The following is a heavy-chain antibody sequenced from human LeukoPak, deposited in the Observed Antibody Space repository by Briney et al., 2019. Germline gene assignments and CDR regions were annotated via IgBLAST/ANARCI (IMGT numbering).Heavy chain of an antibody. V-gene: IGHV1-69*04. CDR2: IIPILGIA. CDR3: ARAPEREWELLGGFDP. D-gene: IGHD1-26*01. Sequence: SVKVSCKASGGTFSSYAISWVRQAPGQGLEWMGRIIPILGIANYAQKFQGRVTITADKSTSTAYMELSNLRSEDTAVYYCARAPEREWELLGGFDPWGQGTLVTVSS. CDR1: GGTFSSYA. J-gene: IGHJ5*02.